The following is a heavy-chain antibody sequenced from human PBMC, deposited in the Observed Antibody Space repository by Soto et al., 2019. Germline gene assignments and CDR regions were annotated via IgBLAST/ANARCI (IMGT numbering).Heavy chain of an antibody. CDR1: GFTFSSYA. Sequence: SGGSLRLSCAASGFTFSSYAMHWVRQAPGKGLEWVAVISYDGSNKYYADSVKGRFTISRDNSKNTLYLQMNSLRAEDTAVYYCARDPTPYDYVWGSYPPVLDYWGQGTLVTVSS. J-gene: IGHJ4*02. CDR2: ISYDGSNK. CDR3: ARDPTPYDYVWGSYPPVLDY. D-gene: IGHD3-16*02. V-gene: IGHV3-30-3*01.